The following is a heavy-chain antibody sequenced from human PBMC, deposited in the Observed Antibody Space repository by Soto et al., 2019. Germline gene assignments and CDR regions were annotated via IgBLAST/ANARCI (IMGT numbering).Heavy chain of an antibody. CDR1: GFTFSSYG. V-gene: IGHV3-33*01. D-gene: IGHD2-15*01. Sequence: PGGSLRLSCAASGFTFSSYGMHWVRQAPGKGLEWVAVIWYDGSNKYYADPVKGRFTISRDNSKNTLYLQMNSLRAEDTAVYYCARDRAGYCSGGSCPKWFDPWGQGTLVTVSS. CDR3: ARDRAGYCSGGSCPKWFDP. J-gene: IGHJ5*02. CDR2: IWYDGSNK.